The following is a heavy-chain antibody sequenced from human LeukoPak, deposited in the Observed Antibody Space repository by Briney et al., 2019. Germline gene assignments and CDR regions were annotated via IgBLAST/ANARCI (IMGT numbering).Heavy chain of an antibody. J-gene: IGHJ4*02. V-gene: IGHV3-48*02. D-gene: IGHD3-22*01. CDR2: ISSSSSTI. CDR1: GFTFSSYS. Sequence: PGGSLRLSCAASGFTFSSYSMNWVRQAPGKGLEWVSYISSSSSTIYYADSVKGRFTISRDNAKNSLYLQMNSLRDEDTVVYYCARAVDYYDSSGLVYWGQGTLVTVSS. CDR3: ARAVDYYDSSGLVY.